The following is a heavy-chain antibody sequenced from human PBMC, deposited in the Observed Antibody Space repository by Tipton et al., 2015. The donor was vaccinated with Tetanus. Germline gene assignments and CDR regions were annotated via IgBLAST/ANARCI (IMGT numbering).Heavy chain of an antibody. CDR1: GGSVRGGDHY. CDR3: ARGGRDAYNNPLGAFDV. CDR2: VSSSGAS. J-gene: IGHJ3*01. D-gene: IGHD5-24*01. V-gene: IGHV4-61*08. Sequence: GLVKPSETLSLTCTVSGGSVRGGDHYWSWIRQPPGKGLEWLAYVSSSGASNSNYFLKSRITVSRDTSKNQFSLRLRSLAAADTAVYYCARGGRDAYNNPLGAFDVWGRGTTVTVSS.